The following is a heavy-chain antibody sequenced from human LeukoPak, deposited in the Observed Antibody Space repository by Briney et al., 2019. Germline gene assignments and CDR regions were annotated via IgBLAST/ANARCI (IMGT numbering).Heavy chain of an antibody. Sequence: GGSLRLSCAASGFTFSSYAMYWVRQAPGKGLKWFSTISGSGGTTYYADSVKGRFTISRDNSKNTLYLQMSSLRADDTAMYYCAKLILGARSLFDFRGQGILVTVSS. CDR2: ISGSGGTT. J-gene: IGHJ4*02. CDR3: AKLILGARSLFDF. V-gene: IGHV3-23*01. CDR1: GFTFSSYA. D-gene: IGHD1-26*01.